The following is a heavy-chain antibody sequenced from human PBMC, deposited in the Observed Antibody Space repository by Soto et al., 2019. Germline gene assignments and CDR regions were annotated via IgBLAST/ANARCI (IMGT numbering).Heavy chain of an antibody. D-gene: IGHD6-6*01. J-gene: IGHJ5*02. CDR1: GYTFTNND. V-gene: IGHV1-8*01. Sequence: GASVKVSCKASGYTFTNNDINWVRQAPGQGLEWIGWTNTNTNTTASAEGFVGRVSWTWDTSISTAYMQLNSLKIDDTAVYYCAREVVQTSSLWLDPWGQGTLVTVSS. CDR2: TNTNTNTT. CDR3: AREVVQTSSLWLDP.